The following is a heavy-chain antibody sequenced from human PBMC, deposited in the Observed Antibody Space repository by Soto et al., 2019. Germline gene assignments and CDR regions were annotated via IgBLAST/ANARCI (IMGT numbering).Heavy chain of an antibody. CDR1: GGTFSRYA. V-gene: IGHV1-69*13. D-gene: IGHD6-6*01. CDR3: ARGGNEQLGFQPNSYYYYGMDV. Sequence: SVKVSCKASGGTFSRYAISWVRQAPGQGLEWMGGIIPIFGTANYAQNFQGRVTITADESTSTAYMELSSLRSEDTAVYYCARGGNEQLGFQPNSYYYYGMDVWGQGTTVTVSS. CDR2: IIPIFGTA. J-gene: IGHJ6*02.